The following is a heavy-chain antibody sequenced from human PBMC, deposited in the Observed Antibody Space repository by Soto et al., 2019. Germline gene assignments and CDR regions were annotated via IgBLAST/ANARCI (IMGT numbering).Heavy chain of an antibody. J-gene: IGHJ4*01. CDR2: INQDGSEQ. V-gene: IGHV3-7*05. CDR1: GYSFSSYW. D-gene: IGHD3-22*01. CDR3: ARGSNRGYAALFDF. Sequence: EVRLVESGGVLVQPGGSLRLSCVASGYSFSSYWMTWVRRAPGLGLEWVANINQDGSEQYYGASVGGRFTISRDNAKDSLFLHMNSLTGEDTAVYFCARGSNRGYAALFDFWGQGTRVTVSS.